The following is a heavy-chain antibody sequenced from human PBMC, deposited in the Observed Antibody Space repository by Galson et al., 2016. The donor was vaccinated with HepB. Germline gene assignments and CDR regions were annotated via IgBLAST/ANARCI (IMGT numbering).Heavy chain of an antibody. CDR1: GYVFSSYW. CDR3: AGLVSSRSPYDS. Sequence: QSGAEVKKPGESLKISCKGEGYVFSSYWIAWVRQTPDKGLEWMGLFYPGDSEIRYSPSFQGQVTFPADKSINTAFMQWSSLKASDTAIYYCAGLVSSRSPYDSWGQGTLVTVSS. D-gene: IGHD3-22*01. V-gene: IGHV5-51*01. CDR2: FYPGDSEI. J-gene: IGHJ4*02.